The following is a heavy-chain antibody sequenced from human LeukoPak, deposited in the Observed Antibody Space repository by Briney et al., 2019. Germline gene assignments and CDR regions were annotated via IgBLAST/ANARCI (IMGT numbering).Heavy chain of an antibody. J-gene: IGHJ5*02. CDR2: IIPILGIA. Sequence: ASVKVSCKASGGTFSSYAISWVRQAPGQGLEWMGRIIPILGIANYAQKFQGRVTITADKSTSTAYMELSSLRSEDTAVYYCARAYFLVFQAEEWFDPWGQGTLVTVSS. CDR3: ARAYFLVFQAEEWFDP. V-gene: IGHV1-69*04. CDR1: GGTFSSYA. D-gene: IGHD3-9*01.